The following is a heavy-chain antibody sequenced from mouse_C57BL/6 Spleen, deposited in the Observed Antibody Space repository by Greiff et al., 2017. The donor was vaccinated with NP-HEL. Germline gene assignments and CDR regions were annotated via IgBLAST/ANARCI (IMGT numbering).Heavy chain of an antibody. Sequence: EVQLQQSGPELVKPGASVKMSCKASGYTFTDYNMHWVKQSHGKSLEWIGYINPNNGGTSYNQKFKGKATLTVNKSSSTAYMELRSLTSEDSAVYYWARMNYGSWDAMDYWGQGTSVTVSS. CDR3: ARMNYGSWDAMDY. D-gene: IGHD1-1*01. CDR2: INPNNGGT. V-gene: IGHV1-22*01. CDR1: GYTFTDYN. J-gene: IGHJ4*01.